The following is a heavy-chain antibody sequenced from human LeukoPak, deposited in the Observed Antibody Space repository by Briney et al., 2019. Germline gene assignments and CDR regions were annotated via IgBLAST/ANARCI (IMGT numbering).Heavy chain of an antibody. Sequence: PGGSLRLSCAASGFTFSNYAMNWVRQAPGKGLEWVSTITGSGGSTYYADSVKGRFAISRDNSENTLYLQMNSLRAEDTAVYYCSKRPNKRAYTGYDDYWGQGTLVTVSS. CDR1: GFTFSNYA. V-gene: IGHV3-23*01. CDR3: SKRPNKRAYTGYDDY. D-gene: IGHD5-12*01. CDR2: ITGSGGST. J-gene: IGHJ4*02.